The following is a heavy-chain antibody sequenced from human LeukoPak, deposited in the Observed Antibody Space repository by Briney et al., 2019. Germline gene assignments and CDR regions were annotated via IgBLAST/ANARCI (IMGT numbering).Heavy chain of an antibody. CDR2: IYYSGST. V-gene: IGHV4-59*08. D-gene: IGHD2-2*01. J-gene: IGHJ5*02. Sequence: SETLSLTCTVSVDSISNYYWRCIRHPPGKGREWIGYIYYSGSTNYNHSLKSRVTISVDTSKNQYSLKLSSVTAADTAVYYCARHGLPAVTRSVWFDPWGQGTLVTVSS. CDR1: VDSISNYY. CDR3: ARHGLPAVTRSVWFDP.